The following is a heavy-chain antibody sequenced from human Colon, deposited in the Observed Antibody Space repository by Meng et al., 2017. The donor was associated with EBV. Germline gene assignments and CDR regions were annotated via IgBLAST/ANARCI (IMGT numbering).Heavy chain of an antibody. V-gene: IGHV4-31*03. CDR2: IYYSGST. D-gene: IGHD6-25*01. CDR3: ARVSSGWDYFDY. J-gene: IGHJ4*02. Sequence: QLPESGPGMVKPSQTLSPTCTVSGGSVSSGGYYWTWIRQHPGKGLEWFGHIYYSGSTFYNPSLKRRVIISIDTSKNQFSLNLRSVTAADTAVYYCARVSSGWDYFDYWGQGTLVTVSS. CDR1: GGSVSSGGYY.